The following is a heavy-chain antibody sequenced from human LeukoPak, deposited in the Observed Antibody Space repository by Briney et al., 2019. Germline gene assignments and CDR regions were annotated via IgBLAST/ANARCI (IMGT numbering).Heavy chain of an antibody. CDR3: ARAPLWFGELGRYYHYYMDV. Sequence: PGGTLRLSCAASDFTFTSYGMSWVRQAPGKGLEWVSAISGSGGSTYYADSVKGRFTISRDNSKNTLYLRMNSLRAEDTAVYYCARAPLWFGELGRYYHYYMDVWGKGTTVTVSS. D-gene: IGHD3-10*01. CDR1: DFTFTSYG. V-gene: IGHV3-23*01. CDR2: ISGSGGST. J-gene: IGHJ6*03.